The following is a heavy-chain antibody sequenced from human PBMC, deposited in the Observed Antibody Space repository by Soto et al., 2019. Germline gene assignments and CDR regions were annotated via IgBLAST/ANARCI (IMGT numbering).Heavy chain of an antibody. D-gene: IGHD3-3*01. CDR3: ARDGDPIFGVDYDY. Sequence: QVQLVQSGAEVKKPGASVKVSCKASGYTFSNYYIHWVRQAPGQGLEWVGIINPSGGGTTYAQKFKGRVTMTRDTSTSTVYMELSILRSEDTAVYYCARDGDPIFGVDYDYWGQGTLVTVSS. CDR1: GYTFSNYY. CDR2: INPSGGGT. J-gene: IGHJ4*02. V-gene: IGHV1-46*01.